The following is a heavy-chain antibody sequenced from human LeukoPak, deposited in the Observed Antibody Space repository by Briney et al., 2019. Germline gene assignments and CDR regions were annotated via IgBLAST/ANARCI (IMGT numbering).Heavy chain of an antibody. CDR2: IYYNGST. CDR3: ARVNPVDNWFDP. J-gene: IGHJ5*02. V-gene: IGHV4-59*01. D-gene: IGHD2-2*01. CDR1: GGSISSYY. Sequence: PSETLSLTCTVSGGSISSYYWSWIRQPPGKGLEWIGYIYYNGSTNYNPSLKSRVTISVDTSKNQFSLKLSSVTAADTAVYYCARVNPVDNWFDPWGQGTLVTVSS.